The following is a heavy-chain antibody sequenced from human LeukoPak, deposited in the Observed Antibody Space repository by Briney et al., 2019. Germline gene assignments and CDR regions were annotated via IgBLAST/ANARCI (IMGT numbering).Heavy chain of an antibody. V-gene: IGHV4-39*07. CDR3: ARDCSSTSCYKDWFDP. D-gene: IGHD2-2*02. J-gene: IGHJ5*02. CDR1: GGSISSSSYY. CDR2: IYYSGST. Sequence: SETLSLTCTVSGGSISSSSYYWGWICQPPGKGLEWIGSIYYSGSTYYNPSLKSRVTISVDTSKNQFSLKLSSVTAADTAVYYCARDCSSTSCYKDWFDPWGQGTLVTVSS.